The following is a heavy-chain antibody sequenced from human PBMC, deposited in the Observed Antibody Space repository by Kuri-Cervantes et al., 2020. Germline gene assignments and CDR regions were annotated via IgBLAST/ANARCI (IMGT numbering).Heavy chain of an antibody. CDR2: NYYSGST. CDR1: GGSISSGGYY. V-gene: IGHV4-31*03. Sequence: SETLSLICTVSGGSISSGGYYWSWIRQHPGKGLEWIGYNYYSGSTDYNPSLKSRVTISVDTSKNQFALKLSSVTAADTAVYYCARGSGYDHFDYWGQGTLVTVSS. D-gene: IGHD5-12*01. J-gene: IGHJ4*02. CDR3: ARGSGYDHFDY.